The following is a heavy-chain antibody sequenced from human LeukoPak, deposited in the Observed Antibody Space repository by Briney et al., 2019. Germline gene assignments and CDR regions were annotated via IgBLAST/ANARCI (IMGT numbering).Heavy chain of an antibody. Sequence: GGSLRRSCSASGFTFCSYARRLVLQAPGKGLQCVSTISGSGGITFHVESVNGRISISRDNSKSTLSLQMNSLRPEDTAVYNRPQIRSDLVISVPPSLDYWGQGTLVTVYS. CDR1: GFTFCSYA. CDR2: ISGSGGIT. D-gene: IGHD6-6*01. V-gene: IGHV3-23*01. CDR3: PQIRSDLVISVPPSLDY. J-gene: IGHJ4*02.